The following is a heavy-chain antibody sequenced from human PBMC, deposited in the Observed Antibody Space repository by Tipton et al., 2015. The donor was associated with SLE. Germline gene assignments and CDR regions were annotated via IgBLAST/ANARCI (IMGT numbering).Heavy chain of an antibody. V-gene: IGHV3-23*01. CDR1: GFTFSLYA. D-gene: IGHD3-9*01. J-gene: IGHJ4*02. Sequence: SLRLSCAASGFTFSLYAMSWVRQTPGKGLEWVSAISASGSNTYFADSVKGRCTISRDNHKNTLFLQMNSLTADDTAVYYCAKKAAQFGWLSPPLSFDYWGRGTLVAVSS. CDR3: AKKAAQFGWLSPPLSFDY. CDR2: ISASGSNT.